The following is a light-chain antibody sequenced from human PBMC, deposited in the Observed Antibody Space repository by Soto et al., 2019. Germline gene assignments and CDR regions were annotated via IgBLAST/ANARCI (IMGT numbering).Light chain of an antibody. J-gene: IGKJ1*01. CDR3: QQYVASPPT. CDR1: QSVSSSH. Sequence: EIVLTQSPGTLSLSPGERATLSCGASQSVSSSHFAWYQQKPGQAPRLLIYSASSRATGIPDRFSGSGSGTDFTLTISRLEPEDFEVYYCQQYVASPPTFGQGTKVDIK. V-gene: IGKV3-20*01. CDR2: SAS.